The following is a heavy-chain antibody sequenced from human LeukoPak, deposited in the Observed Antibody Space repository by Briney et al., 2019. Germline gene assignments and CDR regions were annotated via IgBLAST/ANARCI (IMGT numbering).Heavy chain of an antibody. D-gene: IGHD6-19*01. CDR2: TYYRSRFYF. CDR1: GDSVSSNSAA. V-gene: IGHV6-1*01. Sequence: SQTLSLTCAISGDSVSSNSAAWNWIRQSPSGGLEWLGRTYYRSRFYFDYAESVKSRITINPDTSKSQFSLQLNSVTPEDTAVYYCARGGVADYLDYWGQGTLVTVSS. CDR3: ARGGVADYLDY. J-gene: IGHJ4*02.